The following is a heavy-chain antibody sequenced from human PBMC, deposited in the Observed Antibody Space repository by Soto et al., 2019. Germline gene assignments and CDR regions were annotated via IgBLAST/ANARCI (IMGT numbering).Heavy chain of an antibody. V-gene: IGHV3-23*01. CDR2: ISGSGGST. CDR1: GFTFSSYA. D-gene: IGHD5-18*01. CDR3: AKERDTAMVLSFYYYYGMDV. J-gene: IGHJ6*02. Sequence: EVQLLESGGGLVQPGGSLRLSCAASGFTFSSYAMSWVRQAPGKGLEWVSAISGSGGSTYYADSVKGRFTISRDNSKNTLYLQMNSLRAEDTAVYYCAKERDTAMVLSFYYYYGMDVWGQGTTVTVSS.